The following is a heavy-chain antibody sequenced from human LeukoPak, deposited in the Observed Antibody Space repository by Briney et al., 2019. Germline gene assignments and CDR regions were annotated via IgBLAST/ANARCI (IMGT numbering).Heavy chain of an antibody. CDR1: GYTFTSYY. D-gene: IGHD2-21*02. CDR3: ARAPQYCGGDCYVFDY. Sequence: ASVTVSCKASGYTFTSYYMHWVRQAPGQGLEWMGIINPSGGSTSYAQKFQGRVTMTRDTSTSTVYMELSSLRSEDTAVYYCARAPQYCGGDCYVFDYWGQGTLVTVSS. J-gene: IGHJ4*02. CDR2: INPSGGST. V-gene: IGHV1-46*01.